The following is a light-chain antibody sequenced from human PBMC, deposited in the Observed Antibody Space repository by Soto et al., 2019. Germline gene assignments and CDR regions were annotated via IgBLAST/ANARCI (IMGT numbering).Light chain of an antibody. V-gene: IGKV3-20*01. CDR1: QSIGKSY. CDR2: GAS. CDR3: QQYAESPRT. J-gene: IGKJ4*02. Sequence: ETVLTHSPGTVSLSPGASATLSFRASQSIGKSYLAWFQHKPGQAPRLLIYGASTRATGIPDRFRGSGSGTDVTLTVSRLESEDCAVYYCQQYAESPRTFGGGTKGEIK.